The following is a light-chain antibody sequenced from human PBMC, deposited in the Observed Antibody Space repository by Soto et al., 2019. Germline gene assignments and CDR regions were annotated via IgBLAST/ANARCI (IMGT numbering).Light chain of an antibody. CDR3: SSYAGSNFVV. Sequence: QSVLPQPPSASGSPGQSVTISCTGTSSDVGGYNYVSWYQQHPGKAPKLMIYEVNKRPSGVPDRFSGSKSDNTASLTVSGLQAEDEADYYCSSYAGSNFVVFGGGTKLTVL. J-gene: IGLJ2*01. V-gene: IGLV2-8*01. CDR2: EVN. CDR1: SSDVGGYNY.